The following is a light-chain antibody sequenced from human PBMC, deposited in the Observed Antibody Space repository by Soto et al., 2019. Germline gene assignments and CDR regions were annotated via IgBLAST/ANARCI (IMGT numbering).Light chain of an antibody. V-gene: IGKV1-27*01. CDR3: QEYNNAQLT. J-gene: IGKJ4*01. CDR1: QGISKY. Sequence: DIQMTQSPSSLSASVGDRVTITCRASQGISKYLAWYQQKPGKVPKLLIYAASTLQSGVPSRFSGSGSGTDFTLTISSLQHEDVETYYCQEYNNAQLTLGGGTKVDIK. CDR2: AAS.